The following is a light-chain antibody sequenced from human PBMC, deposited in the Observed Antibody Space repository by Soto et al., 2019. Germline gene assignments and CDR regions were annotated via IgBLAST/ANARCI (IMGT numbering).Light chain of an antibody. J-gene: IGKJ4*01. Sequence: EIVLTQSPGTLSLSPGERATLSCRASQSVTSNYLAWYQQKPGQAPRLLVYGASRRATDIPDRFSGSGSGTDFTLTISRLEPEDFAVYYCQQYDSSPLAFGGATKVEIK. V-gene: IGKV3-20*01. CDR2: GAS. CDR3: QQYDSSPLA. CDR1: QSVTSNY.